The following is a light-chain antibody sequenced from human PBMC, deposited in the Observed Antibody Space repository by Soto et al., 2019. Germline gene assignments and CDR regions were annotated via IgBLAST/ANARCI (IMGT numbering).Light chain of an antibody. CDR1: QSIGNA. CDR2: GAS. Sequence: DIQMTQSPSSLSASLGDRVTISCRTSQSIGNALGWYQHKPGIAPKVLIYGASKLQSGVPPRFSGSGSGTDFTLAISSLQPEDSATYYCLQGNSIPWTFGQGTKVDIK. V-gene: IGKV1-39*01. J-gene: IGKJ1*01. CDR3: LQGNSIPWT.